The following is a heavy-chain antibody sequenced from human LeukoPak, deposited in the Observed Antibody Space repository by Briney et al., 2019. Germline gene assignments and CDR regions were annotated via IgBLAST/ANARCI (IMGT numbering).Heavy chain of an antibody. V-gene: IGHV4-59*01. CDR1: GDSISRYY. CDR2: IHYSGSI. CDR3: ARMKGDY. Sequence: PSETLSLTCTVSGDSISRYYWSWIRQPPGKELEWIGCIHYSGSIDYNPSLKSRVTISVDTSKNQFSLKLRSVTAADTAVYYCARMKGDYWGQGTLVTVSS. J-gene: IGHJ4*02.